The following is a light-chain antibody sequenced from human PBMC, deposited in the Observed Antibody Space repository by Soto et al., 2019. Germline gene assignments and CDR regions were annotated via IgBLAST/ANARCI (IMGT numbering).Light chain of an antibody. CDR3: QVWDSSTVL. Sequence: SYELTQPLPVSVALGQTARITCGGNDIGTRNVHWYQQKPGQAPVLVIYRDTNRPSGIPERFSGSNSGNTATLTISRAQAVDEADYYCQVWDSSTVLFGGGTKLTVL. V-gene: IGLV3-9*01. CDR1: DIGTRN. J-gene: IGLJ2*01. CDR2: RDT.